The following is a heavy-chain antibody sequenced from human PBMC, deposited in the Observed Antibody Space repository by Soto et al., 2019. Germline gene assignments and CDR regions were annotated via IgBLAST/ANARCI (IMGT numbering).Heavy chain of an antibody. CDR1: GYIFTGYG. CDR2: ISPYNGHT. Sequence: QAQVVQSGDEVKKPGASVKVSCKASGYIFTGYGISWVRQAPGQGLEWMGWISPYNGHTEFAQRLQGRLTLTTDTSTTTTFMEPSNLSSDDTAVYYCARGGSGYHTGRGFAGTMDVWGQGTTVTVSS. CDR3: ARGGSGYHTGRGFAGTMDV. D-gene: IGHD3-22*01. V-gene: IGHV1-18*04. J-gene: IGHJ6*02.